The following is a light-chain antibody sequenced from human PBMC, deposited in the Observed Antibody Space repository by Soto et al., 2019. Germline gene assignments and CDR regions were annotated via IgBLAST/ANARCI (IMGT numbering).Light chain of an antibody. Sequence: DVVMPQSPLSLPFTLGQPASISCRSSQRLVHSDGNTYLNWFQQRPGQSPRCLIYKVSNRDYGVPHRCNGSRSGTYFTLKISRVEAEDVGVYYCVQTYRWAWTFGQRSKVEIK. CDR2: KVS. CDR3: VQTYRWAWT. J-gene: IGKJ1*01. V-gene: IGKV2-30*02. CDR1: QRLVHSDGNTY.